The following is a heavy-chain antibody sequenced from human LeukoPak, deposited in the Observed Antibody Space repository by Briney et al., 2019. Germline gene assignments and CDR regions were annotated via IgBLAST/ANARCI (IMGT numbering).Heavy chain of an antibody. CDR1: GGSFSGYY. J-gene: IGHJ4*02. Sequence: SETLSLTCAVYGGSFSGYYWRWIRQPPGKGLEWSGEINHSGRTNKNPSLKRRVTISVETSKKQTSLKRRSVTAADTAVYYCARRPNWGRPFYYWGQGTLVTVSS. CDR2: INHSGRT. D-gene: IGHD7-27*01. V-gene: IGHV4-34*01. CDR3: ARRPNWGRPFYY.